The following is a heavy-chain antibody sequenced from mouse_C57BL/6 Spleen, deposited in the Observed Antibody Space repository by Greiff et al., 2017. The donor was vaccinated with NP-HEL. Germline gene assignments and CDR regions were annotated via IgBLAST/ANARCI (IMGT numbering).Heavy chain of an antibody. CDR2: IWSGGST. V-gene: IGHV2-2*01. Sequence: VQLVESGPGLVQPSQSLSITCTVSGFSLTSYGVHWVRQSPGKGLEWLGVIWSGGSTDYNAAFISRLSISKDNSKSQVFFKMNSLQADDTAIYYCARNGYSNYIYAMDYWGQGTSVTVSS. CDR3: ARNGYSNYIYAMDY. J-gene: IGHJ4*01. D-gene: IGHD2-5*01. CDR1: GFSLTSYG.